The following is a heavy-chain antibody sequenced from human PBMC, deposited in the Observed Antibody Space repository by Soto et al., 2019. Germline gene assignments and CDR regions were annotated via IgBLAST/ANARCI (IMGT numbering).Heavy chain of an antibody. D-gene: IGHD4-17*01. CDR3: ARYFVNDYGDPGWLDP. CDR2: INGYNGHT. CDR1: GYTFTSYG. V-gene: IGHV1-18*01. Sequence: QVHLVQSGPEVKMPGASLKVSCKASGYTFTSYGITWVRQAPGQGLEWMGWINGYNGHTKYAQKLQGRVTMTTDTSTSTAFMELRSLRSDGTAVYYCARYFVNDYGDPGWLDPWGQGTLVTVSS. J-gene: IGHJ5*02.